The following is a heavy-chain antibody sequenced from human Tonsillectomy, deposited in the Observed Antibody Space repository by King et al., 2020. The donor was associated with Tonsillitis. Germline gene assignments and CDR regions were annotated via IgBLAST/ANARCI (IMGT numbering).Heavy chain of an antibody. Sequence: VQLVESGGGLVKPGGSLRLSCAASGFTFSNAWMSWVRQAPGKGLEWVGRIKSKTDGGTTDYAAPVKGRFTISRDDSKNTLYLQMNSLKTEDTAVYYCTTDDPGLTQFDYWGQGTLVTVSS. V-gene: IGHV3-15*01. J-gene: IGHJ4*02. CDR2: IKSKTDGGTT. CDR1: GFTFSNAW. D-gene: IGHD1-14*01. CDR3: TTDDPGLTQFDY.